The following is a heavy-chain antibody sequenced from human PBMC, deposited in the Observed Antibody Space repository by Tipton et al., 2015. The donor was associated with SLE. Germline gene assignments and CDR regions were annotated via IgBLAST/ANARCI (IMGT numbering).Heavy chain of an antibody. J-gene: IGHJ3*02. CDR1: GGSISSGNW. CDR3: ARGRGIVVVPARAFDI. CDR2: IYHSGNV. D-gene: IGHD2-2*01. V-gene: IGHV4/OR15-8*02. Sequence: TLSLTCDVSGGSISSGNWWTWVRQPPGKGLEWIGEIYHSGNVNYKASLRSRVTLSIDTSKNQFSLKLSSVTAADTAVYYCARGRGIVVVPARAFDIWGQGTMVTVSS.